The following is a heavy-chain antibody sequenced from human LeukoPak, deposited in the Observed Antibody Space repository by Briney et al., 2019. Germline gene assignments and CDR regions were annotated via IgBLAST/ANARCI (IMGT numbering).Heavy chain of an antibody. D-gene: IGHD1-26*01. Sequence: TSVKVSCKASGFTFTSSAMQWVRQARGQRLEGIGWIVFGSGNTNYAQKFQERVTITRDMSTSTAHRELSSLRSEDTAGYYCAAGHGTYDGKNADDAFDIWGQGTMVTVSS. J-gene: IGHJ3*02. CDR1: GFTFTSSA. CDR3: AAGHGTYDGKNADDAFDI. V-gene: IGHV1-58*02. CDR2: IVFGSGNT.